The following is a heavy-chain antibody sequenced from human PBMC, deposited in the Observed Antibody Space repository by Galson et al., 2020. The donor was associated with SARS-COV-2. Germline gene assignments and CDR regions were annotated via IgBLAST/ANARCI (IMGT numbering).Heavy chain of an antibody. D-gene: IGHD3-16*01. Sequence: GGSLRLSCAASGFTFSTYWMSWVRQDPGKGLEWVANIKQDGSAKNYVDSVKGRFTISRDNAKSSLYLQMNNLRAEDTAVYYCAGEWGIWGQGTRVTVSS. CDR3: AGEWGI. CDR1: GFTFSTYW. J-gene: IGHJ3*02. V-gene: IGHV3-7*04. CDR2: IKQDGSAK.